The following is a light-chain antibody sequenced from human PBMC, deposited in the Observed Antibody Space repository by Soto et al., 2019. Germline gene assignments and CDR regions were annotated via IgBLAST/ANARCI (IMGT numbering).Light chain of an antibody. J-gene: IGLJ3*02. V-gene: IGLV2-14*01. Sequence: QSVLTQPASVSGSPGQSITISCTGTSSDVGKYNYVSWCQQHPGKAPQLVIYEVAIRPSGVSDRFSGSKSGNTASLTISGLQAEDEADYYCSLYTSTDTWVFGGGTKLTVL. CDR2: EVA. CDR3: SLYTSTDTWV. CDR1: SSDVGKYNY.